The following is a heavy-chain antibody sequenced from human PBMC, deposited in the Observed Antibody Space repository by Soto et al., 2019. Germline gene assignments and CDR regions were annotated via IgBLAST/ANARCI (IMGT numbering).Heavy chain of an antibody. Sequence: QVQLVQSGAEVKKPGASVKVSCKASGYTFTSYDINWVRQATGQGLEWMGWMNTNSGNTGYAQKFQGRVTMTRNTSIGTAYMELGSLSSEVTAVYYCAREKTYGMDVWGQGTTVTVSS. CDR2: MNTNSGNT. J-gene: IGHJ6*02. CDR3: AREKTYGMDV. CDR1: GYTFTSYD. V-gene: IGHV1-8*01.